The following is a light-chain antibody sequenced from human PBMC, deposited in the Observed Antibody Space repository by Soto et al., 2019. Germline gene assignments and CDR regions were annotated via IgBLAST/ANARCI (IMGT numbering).Light chain of an antibody. CDR3: QQRDNWPWT. J-gene: IGKJ1*01. CDR1: RRVSSY. CDR2: DAS. Sequence: ETVLTQSPATLSLSPVDRATLSCMASRRVSSYLAWYQQKAGQAPRLLIYDASNRAAGTPARFSGSGSGTDFTLTISSLEPEDFAVYYCQQRDNWPWTFGQGTKVDI. V-gene: IGKV3-11*01.